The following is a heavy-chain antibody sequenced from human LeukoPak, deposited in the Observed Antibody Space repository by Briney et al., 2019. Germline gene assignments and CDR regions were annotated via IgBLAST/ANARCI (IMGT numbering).Heavy chain of an antibody. CDR3: ARDQRGTTGTTWGGNWFDP. Sequence: SQTLSLTCAISGDSVSSNSAAWNWIRQSPSRGLEWLGSTYYRSKWYNDYAVSVKSRITINPDTSKNQFSLQLNSVTPEDTAVYYCARDQRGTTGTTWGGNWFDPWGQGTLVTVSS. CDR1: GDSVSSNSAA. CDR2: TYYRSKWYN. D-gene: IGHD1-1*01. J-gene: IGHJ5*02. V-gene: IGHV6-1*01.